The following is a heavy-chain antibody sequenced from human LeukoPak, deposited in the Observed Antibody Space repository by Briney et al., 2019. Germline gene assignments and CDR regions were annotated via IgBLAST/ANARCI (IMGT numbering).Heavy chain of an antibody. J-gene: IGHJ4*02. CDR2: IYYTGST. V-gene: IGHV4-59*08. Sequence: SETLSLTCTVSGGSISTYYWSWIRQPPGRGLEWIGYIYYTGSTNYNPSLKSRVSISVDTSKNQFSLKLSSVTAADTAVYYCARHDSSSWSVFDYWGQGTLVTVSS. CDR1: GGSISTYY. D-gene: IGHD6-13*01. CDR3: ARHDSSSWSVFDY.